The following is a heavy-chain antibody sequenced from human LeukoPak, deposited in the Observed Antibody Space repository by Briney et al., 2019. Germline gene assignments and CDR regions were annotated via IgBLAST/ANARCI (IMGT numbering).Heavy chain of an antibody. D-gene: IGHD5-12*01. Sequence: PGGSLRLSCEASEFTFTTYWMSWVRQAPGKGLEWVANIKQDGSEKYYVDSVKGRFTISRDNAKNSVYLQMNSLRAEDTAVYYCAKVGSKSRHYYYYYYMDVWGKGTTVTISS. J-gene: IGHJ6*03. CDR3: AKVGSKSRHYYYYYYMDV. CDR1: EFTFTTYW. V-gene: IGHV3-7*01. CDR2: IKQDGSEK.